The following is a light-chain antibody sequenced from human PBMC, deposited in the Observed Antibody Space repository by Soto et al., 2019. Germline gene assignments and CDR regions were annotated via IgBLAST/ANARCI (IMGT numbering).Light chain of an antibody. CDR3: GTWDSSLSGII. CDR1: SSNIGNDD. V-gene: IGLV1-51*01. CDR2: DNN. Sequence: QSVLTQPPSVSAAPGQKVTISCSGSSSNIGNDDVSWYQQLPGTAPKLLIYDNNKPPSGIPDRFSGSKSGTSATLGITGLQTGDEADYYCGTWDSSLSGIIIGGGTKLDRP. J-gene: IGLJ2*01.